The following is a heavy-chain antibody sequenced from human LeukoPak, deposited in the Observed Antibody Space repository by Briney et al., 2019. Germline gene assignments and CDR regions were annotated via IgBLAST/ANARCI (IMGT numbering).Heavy chain of an antibody. V-gene: IGHV4-59*08. Sequence: PSETLSLTCTVSGGSISPYYWSWIRQPPGKGLEWIGYIGYRGTTNYNPSLKSRVSISVDTSNSHFSLKVNSVTAADTAIYYCARGVYCGDSCYSGTDYWGQGAPVTVSS. CDR1: GGSISPYY. D-gene: IGHD2-21*01. CDR3: ARGVYCGDSCYSGTDY. CDR2: IGYRGTT. J-gene: IGHJ4*02.